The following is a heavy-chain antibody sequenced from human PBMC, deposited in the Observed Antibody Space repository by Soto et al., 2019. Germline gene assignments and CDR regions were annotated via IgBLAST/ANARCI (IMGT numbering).Heavy chain of an antibody. Sequence: QGQLVQSGPEVKKPGASVKVSCKASGYTFSRYGISWVRQAPGQGLEWMGWISGYNGDTIYAQKVQGRVTMTIDTSTYTDYMELRGMTSHDTAIYYCAKNGQPPYYYYGMDVWGQGTTVTVSS. D-gene: IGHD2-8*01. CDR1: GYTFSRYG. V-gene: IGHV1-18*01. J-gene: IGHJ6*02. CDR3: AKNGQPPYYYYGMDV. CDR2: ISGYNGDT.